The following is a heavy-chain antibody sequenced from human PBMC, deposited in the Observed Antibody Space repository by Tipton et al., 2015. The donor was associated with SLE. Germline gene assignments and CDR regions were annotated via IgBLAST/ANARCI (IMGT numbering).Heavy chain of an antibody. V-gene: IGHV4-61*09. CDR3: ASPRAGYFDY. D-gene: IGHD3-10*01. CDR1: GDSISSGSFY. J-gene: IGHJ4*02. CDR2: INHSGST. Sequence: TLSLTCTVSGDSISSGSFYWSWIRQPAGKGLEWIGEINHSGSTNYNPSLKSRVTISVDTSKNQFSLKLSSVTAADTAVYYCASPRAGYFDYWGQGTLVTVSS.